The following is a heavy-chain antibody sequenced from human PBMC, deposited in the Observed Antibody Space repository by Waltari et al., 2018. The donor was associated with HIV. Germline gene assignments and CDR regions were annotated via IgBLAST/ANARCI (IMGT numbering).Heavy chain of an antibody. J-gene: IGHJ4*02. D-gene: IGHD5-12*01. CDR3: ARLASLHENSGTYYNDY. CDR2: IYSSGTT. CDR1: AGSIRDYY. Sequence: QVQLQESGPGLVKPSETLSPPSSVSAGSIRDYYWSWIRRPPGKELECMGYIYSSGTTTYTPTLNGRVTISIETSKSHFALKLTSVIAADTALYYCARLASLHENSGTYYNDYWGQGILVTVSS. V-gene: IGHV4-59*01.